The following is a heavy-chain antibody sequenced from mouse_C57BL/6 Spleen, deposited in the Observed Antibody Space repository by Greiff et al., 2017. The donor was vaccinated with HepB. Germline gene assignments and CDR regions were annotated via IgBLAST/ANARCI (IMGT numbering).Heavy chain of an antibody. D-gene: IGHD1-1*01. CDR3: ARDPNYYGSSYGYFDV. J-gene: IGHJ1*03. CDR2: INPSNGGT. Sequence: QVQLQQPGTELVKPGASVKLSCKASGYTFTSYWMHWVKQRPGQGLEWIGNINPSNGGTNYNEKFKSKATLTVDKSSSTAYMQLSSLTSEDSAVYYCARDPNYYGSSYGYFDVWGTGTTVTVSS. V-gene: IGHV1-53*01. CDR1: GYTFTSYW.